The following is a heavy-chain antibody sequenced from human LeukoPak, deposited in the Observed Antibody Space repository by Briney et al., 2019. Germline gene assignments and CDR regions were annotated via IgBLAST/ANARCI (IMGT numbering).Heavy chain of an antibody. CDR1: GGTFSSYA. D-gene: IGHD1-26*01. V-gene: IGHV1-69*05. CDR2: IIPIFGTA. J-gene: IGHJ5*02. CDR3: ARARGSYWRGSWFDP. Sequence: ASVKVSCKASGGTFSSYAISWVRQAPGQGLEWMGGIIPIFGTANYAQKFQGRVTITTDESTSTAYMELSSLRSEDTAVYYCARARGSYWRGSWFDPWGQGTLVTVSS.